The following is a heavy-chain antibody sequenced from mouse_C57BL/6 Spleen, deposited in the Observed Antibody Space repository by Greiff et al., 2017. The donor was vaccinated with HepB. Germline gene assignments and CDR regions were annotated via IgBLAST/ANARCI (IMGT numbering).Heavy chain of an antibody. J-gene: IGHJ2*01. V-gene: IGHV5-16*01. CDR2: INYDGSST. CDR3: ARATIPYFDY. Sequence: EVKLVESEGGLVQPGSSMKLSCTASGFTFSDYYMAWVRQVPEKGLEWVANINYDGSSTYYLDSLKSRFIISRDNAKNILYLQMSSLKSEDTATYYCARATIPYFDYWGQGTTLTVSS. D-gene: IGHD1-1*02. CDR1: GFTFSDYY.